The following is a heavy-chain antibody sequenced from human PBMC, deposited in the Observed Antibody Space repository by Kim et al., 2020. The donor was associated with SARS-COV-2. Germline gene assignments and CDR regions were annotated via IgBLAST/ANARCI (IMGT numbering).Heavy chain of an antibody. D-gene: IGHD3-10*01. Sequence: GGSLRLSCAASGFTFSSYAMSWVRQAPGKGLEWVSAISGSGGSTYYADSVKGRFTISRDNSKNTLYLQMNSLRAEDTAVYYCAKPSSGSIEYYYYGMDVWGQGTRVTVSS. CDR1: GFTFSSYA. V-gene: IGHV3-23*01. J-gene: IGHJ6*02. CDR2: ISGSGGST. CDR3: AKPSSGSIEYYYYGMDV.